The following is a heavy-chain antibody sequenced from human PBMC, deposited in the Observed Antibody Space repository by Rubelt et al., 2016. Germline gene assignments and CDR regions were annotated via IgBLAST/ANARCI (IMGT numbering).Heavy chain of an antibody. J-gene: IGHJ4*02. D-gene: IGHD6-6*01. CDR3: ARDQSSYFDY. CDR1: GFTFSNYY. V-gene: IGHV3-7*01. Sequence: EVQLLESGGGMVQPGGSLRLSCVASGFTFSNYYMSWVRQAPGKGLEWVANINQDGSQKYCVDSVKGRFTISRDNAKNSLYLQMNSLRVEDTAVYFCARDQSSYFDYWGQGTLVTVSS. CDR2: INQDGSQK.